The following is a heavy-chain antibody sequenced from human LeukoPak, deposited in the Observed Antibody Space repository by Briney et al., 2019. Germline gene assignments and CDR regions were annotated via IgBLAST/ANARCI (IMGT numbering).Heavy chain of an antibody. J-gene: IGHJ4*02. CDR1: GGSFSGYY. D-gene: IGHD3-22*01. CDR2: INHSGST. CDR3: ATRRARSEGYYSHFDY. V-gene: IGHV4-34*01. Sequence: SETLSFTCAIYGGSFSGYYWSWIRQPPGKGLEWIGEINHSGSTNYNPSLKSRVTISVDTSKNQFSLKLSSVTAADTAVYYCATRRARSEGYYSHFDYWGQGTLVTVSS.